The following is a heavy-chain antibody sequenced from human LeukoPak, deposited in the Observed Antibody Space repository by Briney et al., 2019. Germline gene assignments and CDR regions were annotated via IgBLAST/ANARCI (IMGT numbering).Heavy chain of an antibody. CDR2: ITPIFRTP. CDR1: GGTFSSTT. CDR3: ARIGMGGDFNYYYYYGMDV. J-gene: IGHJ6*02. V-gene: IGHV1-69*13. D-gene: IGHD2-21*01. Sequence: SVKVSCKASGGTFSSTTINWVRQAPGQGLEWMGGITPIFRTPNYAQKFQGRVTITAVESMSTAYMELSSLRSEDTAVYYCARIGMGGDFNYYYYYGMDVWGQGTTVTVSS.